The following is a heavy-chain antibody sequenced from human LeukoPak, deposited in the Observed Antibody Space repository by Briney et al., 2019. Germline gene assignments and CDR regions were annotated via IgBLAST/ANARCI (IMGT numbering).Heavy chain of an antibody. CDR3: TRTTEGGYTYGYFYYYYMDV. Sequence: SETLSLTCTVSGVSISSYYWSWIRQPPGKGLEWIGYIYYSGSTNYNPSLKSRVTISVDTSKNQFSLKLTSVTAADTAVYYCTRTTEGGYTYGYFYYYYMDVWGKGTTVTISS. CDR2: IYYSGST. V-gene: IGHV4-59*01. CDR1: GVSISSYY. D-gene: IGHD5-18*01. J-gene: IGHJ6*03.